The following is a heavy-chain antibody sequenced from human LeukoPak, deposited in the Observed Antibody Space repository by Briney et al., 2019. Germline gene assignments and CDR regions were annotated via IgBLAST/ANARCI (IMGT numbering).Heavy chain of an antibody. V-gene: IGHV4-39*01. CDR3: ARHALEAVAGHFDY. CDR2: IYYSGST. D-gene: IGHD6-19*01. J-gene: IGHJ4*02. Sequence: SETRSLTCTVSGGSISSSSYYWGWIRQPPGKGLEWIGSIYYSGSTYYNPSLKSRVTISVDTSKNQFSLKLSSVTAADTAVYYCARHALEAVAGHFDYWGQGTLVTVSS. CDR1: GGSISSSSYY.